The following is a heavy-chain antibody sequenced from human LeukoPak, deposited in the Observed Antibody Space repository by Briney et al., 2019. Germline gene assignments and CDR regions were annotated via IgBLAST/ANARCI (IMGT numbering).Heavy chain of an antibody. J-gene: IGHJ4*02. CDR1: GGSTSNHF. Sequence: PSETLSLTCTVSGGSTSNHFRSWIRQPPGKGLECMGNIYTGGTTNYNPSLKSGVTISIDTSKNQLSLHLASVTAADTAVYYCTKATKWLALDDWGRGTLVTVSS. D-gene: IGHD6-19*01. V-gene: IGHV4-59*11. CDR3: TKATKWLALDD. CDR2: IYTGGTT.